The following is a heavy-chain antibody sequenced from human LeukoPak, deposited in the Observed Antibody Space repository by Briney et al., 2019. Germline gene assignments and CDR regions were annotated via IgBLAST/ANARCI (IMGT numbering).Heavy chain of an antibody. D-gene: IGHD7-27*01. J-gene: IGHJ5*02. V-gene: IGHV3-74*01. CDR1: GFTFSSYW. Sequence: PGGSLRLSCAASGFTFSSYWMHWVRQAPGKGLVRVSHIKTDGSTTNYADSVKGRFTISRDNAKNTLYLQMNSLRVEDTALYYCARLAGEVKDLWGQGTLVTVS. CDR2: IKTDGSTT. CDR3: ARLAGEVKDL.